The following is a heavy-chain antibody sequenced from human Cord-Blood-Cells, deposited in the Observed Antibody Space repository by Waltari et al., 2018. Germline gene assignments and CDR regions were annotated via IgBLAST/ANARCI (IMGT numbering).Heavy chain of an antibody. V-gene: IGHV4-39*01. J-gene: IGHJ3*02. CDR1: GGSISSSSYY. Sequence: QLQLQESGPGLVKPSETLSLTCTVSGGSISSSSYYWGWIRQPPGKGLEWIGSIYYSGGTYYNPSLKSRVTISVDTSKNQFSLKLSSVTAADTAVYYCARHFGSYYAFDIWGQGTMVTVSS. D-gene: IGHD1-26*01. CDR2: IYYSGGT. CDR3: ARHFGSYYAFDI.